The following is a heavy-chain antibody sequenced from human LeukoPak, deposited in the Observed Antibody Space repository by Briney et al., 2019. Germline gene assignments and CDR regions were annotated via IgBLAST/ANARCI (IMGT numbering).Heavy chain of an antibody. J-gene: IGHJ6*03. CDR2: IYYSGST. Sequence: SQTLSLTCTVSGGSISSGGYYWSWIRQHPGKGLEWIGYIYYSGSTYYNPSLKSRVTMSVDTSKNQFSLKLSSVTAADTAVYYCARSYCSSTSCSPYYYYYIDLGRKGTTVTVSS. D-gene: IGHD2-2*01. V-gene: IGHV4-31*03. CDR3: ARSYCSSTSCSPYYYYYIDL. CDR1: GGSISSGGYY.